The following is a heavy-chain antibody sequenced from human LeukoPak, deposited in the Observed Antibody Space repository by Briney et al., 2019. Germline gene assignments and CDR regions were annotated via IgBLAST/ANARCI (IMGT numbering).Heavy chain of an antibody. D-gene: IGHD3-16*01. CDR2: ISPGGTT. CDR1: VYTFTSYY. Sequence: ASVKVPCKASVYTFTSYYIHWVRQAPGQGPEWMGLISPGGTTTNAQRFQGRVTLTRDTSTNTVYMELSSLRSEDTAIYYCARQGGDWYFDLWGRGTLVTVSS. CDR3: ARQGGDWYFDL. V-gene: IGHV1-46*01. J-gene: IGHJ2*01.